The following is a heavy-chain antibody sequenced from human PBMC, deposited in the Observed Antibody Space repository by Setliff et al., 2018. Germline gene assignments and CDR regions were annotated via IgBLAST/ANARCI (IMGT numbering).Heavy chain of an antibody. CDR2: ISTYSGAI. J-gene: IGHJ4*02. CDR3: ARDTCSLTCCQDDYFDY. D-gene: IGHD2-15*01. V-gene: IGHV1-18*01. CDR1: GYTFVNYG. Sequence: ASVKVSCKASGYTFVNYGVSWVRQAPGQGVEWMGWISTYSGAIKNVPKFRDRVTMTTDASTNTAYMELRSLTSDDTAVYYCARDTCSLTCCQDDYFDYWGQGTLVTVSS.